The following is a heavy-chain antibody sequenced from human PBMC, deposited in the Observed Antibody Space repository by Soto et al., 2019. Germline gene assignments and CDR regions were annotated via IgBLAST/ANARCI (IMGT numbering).Heavy chain of an antibody. CDR3: ARVLSWGSNWYYYMDV. Sequence: EVQLVESGGGLVQPGGSLRLSCATSGFILSDCAMNWVRQAPGKGLEWVSYISSSSSVIDYADSVKGRFTVSRDNARNSLYLQMNRLRAEDTAVYYCARVLSWGSNWYYYMDVWGKGTTVTVSS. CDR1: GFILSDCA. J-gene: IGHJ6*03. CDR2: ISSSSSVI. V-gene: IGHV3-48*01. D-gene: IGHD7-27*01.